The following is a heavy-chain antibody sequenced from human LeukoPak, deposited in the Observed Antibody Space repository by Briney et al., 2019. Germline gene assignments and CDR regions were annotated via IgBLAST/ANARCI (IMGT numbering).Heavy chain of an antibody. Sequence: PGGSLRLSCAASGFIFTNYPIHWVRQTPDKGLECVAIMSIDGNTKYYADSVKGRFTISRDNAENSVFLQMNSLRVEDTAVYYCARVSPMTDGAFDLWGQGVMVTVSS. CDR2: MSIDGNTK. CDR3: ARVSPMTDGAFDL. V-gene: IGHV3-30*07. CDR1: GFIFTNYP. D-gene: IGHD2-21*02. J-gene: IGHJ3*01.